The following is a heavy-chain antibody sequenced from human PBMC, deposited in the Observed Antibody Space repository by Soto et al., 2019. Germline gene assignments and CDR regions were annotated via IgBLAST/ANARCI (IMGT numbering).Heavy chain of an antibody. Sequence: SETLSLTCTVSGGSVSSGSYYWSWIRQPPGKGLEWIGYIYYSGSTNYNPSLKSRVTISVDTSKNQFSLKLSSVTAADTAVYYCARVPFMILGYYYYGMDVWGQGTTVTVSS. D-gene: IGHD3-16*01. CDR3: ARVPFMILGYYYYGMDV. V-gene: IGHV4-61*01. CDR1: GGSVSSGSYY. J-gene: IGHJ6*02. CDR2: IYYSGST.